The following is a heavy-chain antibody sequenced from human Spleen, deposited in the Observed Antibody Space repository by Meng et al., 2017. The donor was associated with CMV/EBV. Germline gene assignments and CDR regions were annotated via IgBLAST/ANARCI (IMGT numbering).Heavy chain of an antibody. V-gene: IGHV1-18*01. J-gene: IGHJ4*02. CDR2: ISAYNHNT. D-gene: IGHD3-3*01. Sequence: TRYGITWVRQAPGQGLEWMGWISAYNHNTHYAQSLQDRVTMNTDTSTSTAYMELRSLRSDDTAVYYCARDLIVSYDFWSARPQPAGYWGQGTLVTVSS. CDR1: TRYG. CDR3: ARDLIVSYDFWSARPQPAGY.